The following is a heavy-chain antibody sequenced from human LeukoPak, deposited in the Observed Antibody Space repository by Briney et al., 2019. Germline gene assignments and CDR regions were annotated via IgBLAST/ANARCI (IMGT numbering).Heavy chain of an antibody. CDR1: GYTFTSYD. CDR2: MNPNSGNT. D-gene: IGHD6-13*01. V-gene: IGHV1-8*01. J-gene: IGHJ6*03. CDR3: ARGLRYSSSWYGLHYYYYYYMDV. Sequence: GASVKVSCKASGYTFTSYDINWGRQATGQGLEWMGWMNPNSGNTGYAQKFQGRVTMTRNTSISTAYMELSSLRSEDTAVYYCARGLRYSSSWYGLHYYYYYYMDVWGKGTTVTVSS.